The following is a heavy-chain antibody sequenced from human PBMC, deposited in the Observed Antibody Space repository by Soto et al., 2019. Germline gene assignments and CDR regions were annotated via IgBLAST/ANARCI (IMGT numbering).Heavy chain of an antibody. CDR1: GFPFSAYN. V-gene: IGHV3-21*01. J-gene: IGHJ4*02. D-gene: IGHD3-10*02. CDR2: ITVGSSHI. CDR3: SLSPDVGGRGAY. Sequence: PGGSLRLSCTGSGFPFSAYNINWVRQAPGEGLEWVSSITVGSSHIYQPNSMKGRFTISRDDAKNSVYVQIDSLRDEDTALYYCSLSPDVGGRGAYWGQGTLVTVSS.